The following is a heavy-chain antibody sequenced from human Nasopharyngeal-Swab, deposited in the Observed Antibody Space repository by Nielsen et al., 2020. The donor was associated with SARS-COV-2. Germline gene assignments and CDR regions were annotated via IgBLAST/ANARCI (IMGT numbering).Heavy chain of an antibody. Sequence: WIRQPPGKGLEWIGSTYHSGSTNNNPSLKSRVTITVDTSKNQVSLKLTSVTAADTAVYYCAREHIIGNWFGPWGQGTLVTVSS. D-gene: IGHD3-3*01. J-gene: IGHJ5*02. CDR2: TYHSGST. CDR3: AREHIIGNWFGP. V-gene: IGHV4-59*01.